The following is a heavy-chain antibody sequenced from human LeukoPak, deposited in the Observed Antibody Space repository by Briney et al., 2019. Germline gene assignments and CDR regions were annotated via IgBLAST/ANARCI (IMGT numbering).Heavy chain of an antibody. Sequence: GGSLRLSCAASGFTFSSYSMNWVRQAPGKGLEWVSYISSSSSTIYYADSVKGRFTISRDNAKNSLYLQMNSLRAEDTAVYYCARERRDCSSTSCYRPSYYYYYMDVWGKGTTVTVSS. J-gene: IGHJ6*03. CDR3: ARERRDCSSTSCYRPSYYYYYMDV. D-gene: IGHD2-2*02. V-gene: IGHV3-48*01. CDR2: ISSSSSTI. CDR1: GFTFSSYS.